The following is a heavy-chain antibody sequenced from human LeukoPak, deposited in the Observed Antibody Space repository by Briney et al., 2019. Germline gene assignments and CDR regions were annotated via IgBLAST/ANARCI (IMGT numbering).Heavy chain of an antibody. CDR3: ARDGGSYYDY. V-gene: IGHV3-7*01. Sequence: PGGSLRLSCVASGFTFSRYWTSGVRQAPGKGLEWVANIKQDGSDKYYVDSVKGRFTITRDNAKNSLYVQMNSLRAEDTAVYYCARDGGSYYDYWGQGTLVTVYS. D-gene: IGHD3-16*01. CDR1: GFTFSRYW. J-gene: IGHJ4*02. CDR2: IKQDGSDK.